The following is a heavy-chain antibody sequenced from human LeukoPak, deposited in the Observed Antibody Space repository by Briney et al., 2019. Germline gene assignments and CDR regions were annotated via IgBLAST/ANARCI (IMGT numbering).Heavy chain of an antibody. V-gene: IGHV1-69*05. CDR1: GGTFSSYA. Sequence: GASVKVSCKASGGTFSSYAISWVRQAPGQGLEWMGGIIPIFGTANYAQKFQGRVTITTDESTSTAYMELSSLRSEDTAVYYCASGATGTTSFSTWFDPWGQGTLVTVSS. CDR3: ASGATGTTSFSTWFDP. J-gene: IGHJ5*02. CDR2: IIPIFGTA. D-gene: IGHD1-1*01.